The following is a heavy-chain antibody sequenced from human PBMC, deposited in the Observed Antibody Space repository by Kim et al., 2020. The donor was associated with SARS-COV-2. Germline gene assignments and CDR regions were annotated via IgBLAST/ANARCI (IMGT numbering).Heavy chain of an antibody. V-gene: IGHV3-7*04. J-gene: IGHJ6*02. CDR2: EK. CDR3: ARTVAGRGLDV. Sequence: EKRYVASVKGRFTVSRDTAKNSVHLQMNSLRVDDMAVYFCARTVAGRGLDVWGQGTTVTVSS. D-gene: IGHD4-4*01.